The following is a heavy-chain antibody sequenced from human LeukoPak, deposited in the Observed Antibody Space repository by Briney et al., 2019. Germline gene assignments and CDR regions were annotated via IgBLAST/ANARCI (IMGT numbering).Heavy chain of an antibody. CDR2: IYTTGST. J-gene: IGHJ2*01. CDR3: ARVVTPYWYLDL. Sequence: SETLSLTCTVSSDSMKGYYWSWIRQPAGRGLEWIGRIYTTGSTNYNPSLKSRVSMSVDKFKNQFSLKLSSVTAADTAVYYCARVVTPYWYLDLSGRGTLVSVSS. CDR1: SDSMKGYY. D-gene: IGHD4-23*01. V-gene: IGHV4-4*07.